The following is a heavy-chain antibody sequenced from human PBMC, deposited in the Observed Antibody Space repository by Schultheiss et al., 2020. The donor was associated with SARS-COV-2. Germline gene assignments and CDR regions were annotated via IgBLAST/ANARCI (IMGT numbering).Heavy chain of an antibody. CDR1: GFTFSSYA. CDR3: ARVGATSYSDY. V-gene: IGHV3-21*01. J-gene: IGHJ4*02. CDR2: ISSSSSYI. D-gene: IGHD1-26*01. Sequence: GGSLRLSCAASGFTFSSYAMHWVRQAPGKGLEWVSSISSSSSYIYYADSVKGRFTISRDNAKNSLYLQMNSLRAEDTAVYYCARVGATSYSDYWGQGTLVTVSS.